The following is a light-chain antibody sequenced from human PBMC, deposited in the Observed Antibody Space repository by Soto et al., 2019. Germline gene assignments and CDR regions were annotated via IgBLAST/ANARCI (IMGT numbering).Light chain of an antibody. J-gene: IGKJ3*01. CDR3: QQSYSTPHFT. CDR2: SAS. CDR1: QSISTF. V-gene: IGKV1-39*01. Sequence: DIKMTQSPSSLSASIGDRVTMTCRASQSISTFLNWYRQRPGKAPELLIYSASILQTGVPARFSSSATGTDFTIIISSLHLEDVGTYFCQQSYSTPHFTFGPGTKVDLK.